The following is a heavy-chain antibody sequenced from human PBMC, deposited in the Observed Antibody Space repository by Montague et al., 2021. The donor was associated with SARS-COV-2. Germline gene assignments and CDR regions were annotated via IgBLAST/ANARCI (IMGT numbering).Heavy chain of an antibody. Sequence: SETLSLTCTVSGGSIISSVHYWAWIRPPQGGALDWLGNIFYSVTTYYNLSLHRPITISINTSKNRFSLEVTSVVAADTAVYYCVRDGDYAPPSGMDVWGHGTMVIVSS. V-gene: IGHV4-39*07. D-gene: IGHD4-17*01. CDR3: VRDGDYAPPSGMDV. J-gene: IGHJ6*02. CDR2: IFYSVTT. CDR1: GGSIISSVHY.